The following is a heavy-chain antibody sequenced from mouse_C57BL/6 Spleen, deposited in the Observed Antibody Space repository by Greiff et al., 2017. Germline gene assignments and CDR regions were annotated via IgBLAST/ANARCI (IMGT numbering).Heavy chain of an antibody. CDR1: GYAFSSSW. Sequence: QVQLQQSGPELVKPGASVKISCKASGYAFSSSWMNWVKQRPGKGLEWIGRIYPGDGDTNYNGKFKGQATLTADKSSSTAYMQLSSLTSEDSAVYFCARCDDGYYLYYFDYWGQGTTLTVSS. V-gene: IGHV1-82*01. CDR2: IYPGDGDT. J-gene: IGHJ2*01. D-gene: IGHD2-3*01. CDR3: ARCDDGYYLYYFDY.